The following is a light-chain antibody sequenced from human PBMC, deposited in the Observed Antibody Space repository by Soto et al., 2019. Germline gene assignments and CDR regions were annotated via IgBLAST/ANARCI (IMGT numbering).Light chain of an antibody. CDR1: RGSIASNY. CDR3: QSYDTSSLWV. CDR2: EYK. Sequence: NFMLTQPHSVSESPGKTVTISCTRSRGSIASNYVQWYQQRPGSSPTTVIFEYKQRPSGVPDRFSGSIDTSSNSASLTISGLKTEDEADYYCQSYDTSSLWVFGGGTKVTVL. J-gene: IGLJ3*02. V-gene: IGLV6-57*01.